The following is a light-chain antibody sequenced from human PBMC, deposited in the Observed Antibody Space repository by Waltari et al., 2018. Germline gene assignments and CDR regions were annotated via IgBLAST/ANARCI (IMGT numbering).Light chain of an antibody. CDR2: RNT. CDR3: AAWDISHTAHV. CDR1: SNNVGNQG. J-gene: IGLJ1*01. V-gene: IGLV10-54*04. Sequence: QAGLTQPPSVSKGLRPTATLTCTGNSNNVGNQGAAWLQQHQGHPPKLLSYRNTNRPPGISERFSASRSGNTASLIITELQPEHESDYYCAAWDISHTAHVFGSGTKVTVL.